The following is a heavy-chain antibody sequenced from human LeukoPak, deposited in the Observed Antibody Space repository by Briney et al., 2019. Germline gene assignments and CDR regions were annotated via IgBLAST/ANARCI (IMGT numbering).Heavy chain of an antibody. CDR1: GFSLSTSGVG. V-gene: IGHV2-5*02. CDR2: IYWDDGK. J-gene: IGHJ3*02. Sequence: ESCPTLVKPTQTLTLTCTFSGFSLSTSGVGVGWIRQPPGKALEWLALIYWDDGKRYSPSLKSRLTITKDTSKNQVVLTMTNMDPVDTATYYCAHRSAAGSGSYDAFDIWGQGTMVTVSS. CDR3: AHRSAAGSGSYDAFDI. D-gene: IGHD3-10*01.